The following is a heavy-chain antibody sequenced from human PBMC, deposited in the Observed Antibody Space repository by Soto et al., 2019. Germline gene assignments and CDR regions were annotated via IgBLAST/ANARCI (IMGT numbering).Heavy chain of an antibody. CDR3: ARGGAARLNLNYYYMDV. CDR1: GFTFSSYW. V-gene: IGHV3-7*01. D-gene: IGHD6-6*01. Sequence: GGSLRLSCAASGFTFSSYWISWVRQAPGKGLEWVANIKQDGSEKYYVDSVKGRFTISRDNAKNSLYLQMNSLRAEDTAVYYCARGGAARLNLNYYYMDVWGKGTTVTVSS. CDR2: IKQDGSEK. J-gene: IGHJ6*03.